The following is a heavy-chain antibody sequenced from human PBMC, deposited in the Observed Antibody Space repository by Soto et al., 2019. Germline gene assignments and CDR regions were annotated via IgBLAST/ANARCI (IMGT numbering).Heavy chain of an antibody. CDR3: AKKLHFGSGTYYFYFDS. CDR2: ITYSGGST. D-gene: IGHD3-10*01. CDR1: GFTFSNYA. Sequence: EVQLLESGGGLVQPGGSLRLSCAASGFTFSNYAMSWVRQAPGKGLEWVSTITYSGGSTYYSDSAKGPFTISRDNSKNTLFLQMNSLRAEDTAVYYCAKKLHFGSGTYYFYFDSWGQGTLVTVSS. J-gene: IGHJ4*02. V-gene: IGHV3-23*01.